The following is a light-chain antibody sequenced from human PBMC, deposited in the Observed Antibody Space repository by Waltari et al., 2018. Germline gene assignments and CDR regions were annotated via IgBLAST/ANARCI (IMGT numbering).Light chain of an antibody. CDR2: LNSDGSH. Sequence: QLVVTQSPSASASLGASVKLTCTLSSWPSSYPIAWHQQQPEKGPRYLMKLNSDGSHSKGDGIPDRFSGSSSGAERYLTISSLQSEDEADYYCQTWVVFGGGTKLTVL. CDR1: SWPSSYP. CDR3: QTWVV. V-gene: IGLV4-69*01. J-gene: IGLJ2*01.